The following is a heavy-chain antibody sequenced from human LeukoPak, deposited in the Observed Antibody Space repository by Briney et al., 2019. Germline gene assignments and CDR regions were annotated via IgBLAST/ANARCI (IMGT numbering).Heavy chain of an antibody. CDR2: IYYSGST. CDR3: ARRTTVRDFDY. CDR1: GGSISSGGYY. V-gene: IGHV4-31*03. Sequence: SETLSLTCTVSGGSISSGGYYWSWIRQHPGKGLEWIGYIYYSGSTYYNPSLKSRVTISVDTSKNQFSLKLSSVTAADTAVYYCARRTTVRDFDYWGQGTLVTVSS. D-gene: IGHD4-17*01. J-gene: IGHJ4*02.